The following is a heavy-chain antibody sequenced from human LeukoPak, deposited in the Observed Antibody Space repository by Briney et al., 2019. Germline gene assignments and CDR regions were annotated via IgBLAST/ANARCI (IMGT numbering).Heavy chain of an antibody. J-gene: IGHJ4*02. CDR2: ISWNSGSI. CDR3: ARDPQGDYGDYGVDY. Sequence: PGGSLRLSCAASGFTFDDYAMHWVRQAPGKGLEWVSGISWNSGSIGYADSVKGRFTIPRDNAKNSLYLQMNSLRAEDTALYYCARDPQGDYGDYGVDYWGQGTLVTVSS. CDR1: GFTFDDYA. V-gene: IGHV3-9*01. D-gene: IGHD4-17*01.